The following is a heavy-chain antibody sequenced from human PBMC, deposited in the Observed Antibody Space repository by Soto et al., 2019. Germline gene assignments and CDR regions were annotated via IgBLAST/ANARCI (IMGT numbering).Heavy chain of an antibody. CDR3: ARDGTYNWV. V-gene: IGHV3-66*01. CDR2: IFSDGDT. D-gene: IGHD1-1*01. J-gene: IGHJ4*02. CDR1: GFTVSNNY. Sequence: ELQLVASGGGLVQPGGSLRLSCAASGFTVSNNYVRGVRQAPGKGLEWVSLIFSDGDTRYADSVQGRFTISRDSSSNTLYLQMNSLRVEDTAVYYCARDGTYNWVGGQGIHVTVSS.